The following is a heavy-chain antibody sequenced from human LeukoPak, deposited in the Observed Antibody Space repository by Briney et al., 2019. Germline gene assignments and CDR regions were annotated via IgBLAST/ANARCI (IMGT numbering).Heavy chain of an antibody. CDR1: GFTFSSYA. J-gene: IGHJ4*02. Sequence: PGGSLRLACASSGFTFSSYAMNWVRQAPGKALEWVSAISGSGGSTYYADSVKGRFTISRDNSKNTLYLQMNSLRAEDTAVYYCAKSADYGGNSDFDYWGQGTLVTVSS. CDR3: AKSADYGGNSDFDY. CDR2: ISGSGGST. V-gene: IGHV3-23*01. D-gene: IGHD4-23*01.